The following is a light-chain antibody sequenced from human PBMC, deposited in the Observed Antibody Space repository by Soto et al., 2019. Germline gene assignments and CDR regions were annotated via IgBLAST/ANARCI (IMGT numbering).Light chain of an antibody. J-gene: IGKJ3*01. CDR2: DAS. CDR1: QSVSSN. Sequence: ESVFTQSPSTLSVSPGERATLSCRASQSVSSNLAWYQQKPGQAPRLLIYDASNRATGIPARFSGSGSVTDFTLTISSLEPEDCAVYYCQQRSNWATFGPGTNVDI. V-gene: IGKV3-11*01. CDR3: QQRSNWAT.